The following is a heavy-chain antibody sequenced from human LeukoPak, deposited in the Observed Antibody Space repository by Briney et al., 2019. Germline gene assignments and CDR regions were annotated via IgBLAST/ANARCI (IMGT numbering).Heavy chain of an antibody. D-gene: IGHD6-19*01. V-gene: IGHV3-73*01. Sequence: GGSLRLSCAASGFTFSGSAMHWVRQASGKGLEWGGGIRSKANSYATAYAASVKGRFTISRDNSKNTAYLQMNSLKTEDTAVYYCTRLYRSGWDYCEYWGQGTLVTVSS. CDR3: TRLYRSGWDYCEY. CDR1: GFTFSGSA. CDR2: IRSKANSYAT. J-gene: IGHJ4*02.